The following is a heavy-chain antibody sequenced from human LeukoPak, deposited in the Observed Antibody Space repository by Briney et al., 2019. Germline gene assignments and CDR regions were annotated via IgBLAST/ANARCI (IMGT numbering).Heavy chain of an antibody. Sequence: GDSLRLPCAASGLRLSGYWITGVRQAPRRGLEGVANIKDYGRRKHDVASARRRFTIATDNAKNSLYLDMNSLRSEDTALYYCARKCIDGYYERSGYDLWGPGTLVTVSS. D-gene: IGHD3-22*01. V-gene: IGHV3-7*01. J-gene: IGHJ4*02. CDR2: IKDYGRRK. CDR3: ARKCIDGYYERSGYDL. CDR1: GLRLSGYW.